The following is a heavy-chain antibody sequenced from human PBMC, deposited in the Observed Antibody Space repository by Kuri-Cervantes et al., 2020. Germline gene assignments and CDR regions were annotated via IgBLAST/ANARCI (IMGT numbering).Heavy chain of an antibody. J-gene: IGHJ4*02. CDR1: GGSVSSGSYY. CDR3: ARQRGSPSFDY. V-gene: IGHV4-39*01. Sequence: ESLKISCTVSGGSVSSGSYYWGWIRQPPGKGLEWIGSIYYSGSTYYNPSLKSRVTISVDTSKNQFSLKLSSVTAADTAVYYCARQRGSPSFDYWGQGTLVTVSS. D-gene: IGHD6-13*01. CDR2: IYYSGST.